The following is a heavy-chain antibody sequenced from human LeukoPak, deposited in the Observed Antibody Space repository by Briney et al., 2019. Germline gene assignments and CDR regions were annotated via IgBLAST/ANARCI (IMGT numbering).Heavy chain of an antibody. Sequence: ASVKVSCKTSGYTFTKYLIHWVRQAPGQGLEWMGTINPQGDITNYAQRFQGRITLTEDTSTSTVYMELSSLTSEDTAVYYCARPSYCVADNCGYWLNPWGPGALVTVSS. J-gene: IGHJ5*02. V-gene: IGHV1-46*01. CDR2: INPQGDIT. CDR3: ARPSYCVADNCGYWLNP. D-gene: IGHD2-21*01. CDR1: GYTFTKYL.